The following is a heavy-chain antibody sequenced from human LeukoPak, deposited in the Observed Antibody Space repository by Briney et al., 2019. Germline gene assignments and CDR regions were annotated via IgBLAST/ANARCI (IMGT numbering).Heavy chain of an antibody. J-gene: IGHJ3*02. V-gene: IGHV1-2*02. CDR3: ASFCSSTSCYHDGAFDI. CDR1: GYTFTGYY. CDR2: INPNSGGT. D-gene: IGHD2-2*01. Sequence: ASVKVSRKASGYTFTGYYMHWVRQAPGQGLEWMGWINPNSGGTNYAQKFQGRVTMTRDTSISTAYMELSRLRSDDTAVYYCASFCSSTSCYHDGAFDIWGQGIMVTVSS.